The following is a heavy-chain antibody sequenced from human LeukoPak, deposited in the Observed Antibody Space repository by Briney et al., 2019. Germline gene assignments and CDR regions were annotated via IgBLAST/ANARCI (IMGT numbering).Heavy chain of an antibody. CDR1: GFTFSSYG. CDR3: ARGGGGHYFDY. D-gene: IGHD3-16*01. CDR2: IWYDGSNK. V-gene: IGHV3-33*01. Sequence: PGGSLRLSCAASGFTFSSYGMHWVRQAPGKGLEWVAVIWYDGSNKYYADSVKGRFTISRDNSKNTLYLQMNSLRAEDTAVYYCARGGGGHYFDYRGQGTLVTVSS. J-gene: IGHJ4*02.